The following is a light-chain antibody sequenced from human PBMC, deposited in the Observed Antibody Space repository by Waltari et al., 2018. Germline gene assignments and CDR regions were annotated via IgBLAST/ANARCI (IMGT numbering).Light chain of an antibody. Sequence: QSALTQPASVSGSPGQSIPISCPGTSRYVGFYFFVSWFQQHPGKAPKVMIYKVNNRPSGVSNRFSGSKSANTASLTISGLQAEDEADYYCSSYTRRSYWVFGGGTQLTVL. CDR3: SSYTRRSYWV. J-gene: IGLJ3*02. V-gene: IGLV2-14*01. CDR2: KVN. CDR1: SRYVGFYFF.